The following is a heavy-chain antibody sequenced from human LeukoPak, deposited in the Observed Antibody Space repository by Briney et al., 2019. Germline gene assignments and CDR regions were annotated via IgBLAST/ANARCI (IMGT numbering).Heavy chain of an antibody. J-gene: IGHJ5*02. Sequence: GGSLRLSCAASGFSFSNYGMNWVRQAPGKGLEWVSGITGNGATTYYADSVKGRFTISRDNSRNTVYLQMNSLRAEDTAVYYCARASWELLDGFDPWGQGTLVTVSS. CDR3: ARASWELLDGFDP. CDR1: GFSFSNYG. CDR2: ITGNGATT. V-gene: IGHV3-23*01. D-gene: IGHD1-26*01.